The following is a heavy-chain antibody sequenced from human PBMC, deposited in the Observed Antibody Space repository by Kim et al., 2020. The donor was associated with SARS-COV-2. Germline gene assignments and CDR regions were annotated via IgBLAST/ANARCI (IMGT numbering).Heavy chain of an antibody. J-gene: IGHJ4*02. Sequence: TPSVESRVTIPVDTSKNQFSLKLSSVTAADTAVYYCARRSSGYPLDYWGQGTLVTVSS. CDR3: ARRSSGYPLDY. D-gene: IGHD3-22*01. V-gene: IGHV4-39*01.